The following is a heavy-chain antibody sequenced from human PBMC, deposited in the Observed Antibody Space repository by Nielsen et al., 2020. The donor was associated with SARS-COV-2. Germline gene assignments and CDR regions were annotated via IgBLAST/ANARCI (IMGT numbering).Heavy chain of an antibody. CDR2: IYYSGST. V-gene: IGHV4-30-4*01. D-gene: IGHD6-19*01. Sequence: SETLSLTCTVSGGSISGGDYYWSWIRQPPGKGLEWIGYIYYSGSTYYNPSLKSRVTISVDTSKNQFSLKLSSVTAADTAVYYCARDRYSSGYYYYYGMDVWGQGTTVTVSS. J-gene: IGHJ6*02. CDR3: ARDRYSSGYYYYYGMDV. CDR1: GGSISGGDYY.